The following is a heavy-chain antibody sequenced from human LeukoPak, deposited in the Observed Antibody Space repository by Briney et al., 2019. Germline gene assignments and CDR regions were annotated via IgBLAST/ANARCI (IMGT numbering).Heavy chain of an antibody. CDR3: ARDLHRVVVRGVPHYYYYMDV. J-gene: IGHJ6*03. CDR2: ISAYNDNT. V-gene: IGHV1-18*03. D-gene: IGHD3-10*01. Sequence: ASVKVSCKASGYTFTSYDISWVRQAPGQGLEWMGWISAYNDNTNYAQKLQDRVTMTTDTSTSTAYMELRSLRSDDMAVYYCARDLHRVVVRGVPHYYYYMDVWGKGTTVTISS. CDR1: GYTFTSYD.